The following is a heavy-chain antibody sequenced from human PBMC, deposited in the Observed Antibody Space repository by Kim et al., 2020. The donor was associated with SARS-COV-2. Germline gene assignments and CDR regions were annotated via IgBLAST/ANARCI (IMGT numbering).Heavy chain of an antibody. CDR1: GGSISSSSYY. D-gene: IGHD3-3*01. CDR3: ARQGTLADDFWSGYYVLGGNWFDP. V-gene: IGHV4-39*01. CDR2: IYYSGST. J-gene: IGHJ5*02. Sequence: SETLSLTCTVSGGSISSSSYYWGWIRQPPGKGLEWIGSIYYSGSTYYNPSLKSRVTISVDTSKNQFSLKLSSVTAADTAVYYCARQGTLADDFWSGYYVLGGNWFDPWGQGTLVTVSS.